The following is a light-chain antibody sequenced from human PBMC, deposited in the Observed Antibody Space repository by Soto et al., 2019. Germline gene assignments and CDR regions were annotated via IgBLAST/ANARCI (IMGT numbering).Light chain of an antibody. Sequence: LLWTQSPDTLSLAPGKRATVCCRASQSVSSNYLAWYQQKPGQAPRLLIFGASSRATGIPHRFSGSGSGAAFTPPIPRLEPEDFAVYFCLRYSSSQWTFGQGTKVDIK. J-gene: IGKJ1*01. CDR2: GAS. CDR3: LRYSSSQWT. V-gene: IGKV3-20*01. CDR1: QSVSSNY.